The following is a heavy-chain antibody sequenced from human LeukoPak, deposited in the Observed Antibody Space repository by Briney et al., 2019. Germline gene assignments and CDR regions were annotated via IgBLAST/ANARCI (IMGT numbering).Heavy chain of an antibody. CDR2: ISGSGGST. CDR1: GFTFSSYA. CDR3: ARDLQGTTVVFYFDY. Sequence: PGGSLRLSCAASGFTFSSYAMSWVRQAPGKGLEWVSAISGSGGSTYYADSVKGRFTISRDNSKNTLYLQMNSLRAEDTAVYYCARDLQGTTVVFYFDYWGQGTLVTVSS. D-gene: IGHD4-4*01. J-gene: IGHJ4*02. V-gene: IGHV3-23*01.